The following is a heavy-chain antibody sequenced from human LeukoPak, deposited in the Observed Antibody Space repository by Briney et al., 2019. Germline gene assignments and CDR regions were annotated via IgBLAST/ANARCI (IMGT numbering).Heavy chain of an antibody. J-gene: IGHJ4*02. CDR1: GFTFSSYW. D-gene: IGHD3-22*01. CDR2: IKQDGSEK. V-gene: IGHV3-7*03. Sequence: AGGSLRLSCAASGFTFSSYWMSWVRQAPGKGLEWVANIKQDGSEKYYVDSVKGRFTISRDNAKNSLYLQMTSLRAEDTAVYYCARVGNYYDSSGYYLSFDYWGQGTLVTVSS. CDR3: ARVGNYYDSSGYYLSFDY.